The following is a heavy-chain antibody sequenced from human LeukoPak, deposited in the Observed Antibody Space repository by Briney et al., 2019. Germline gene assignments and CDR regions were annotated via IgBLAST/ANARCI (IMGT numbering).Heavy chain of an antibody. Sequence: SVKVSRKASGFTFTSSAMQWVRQARGQRLEWIGWIVVGSGNTNYAQKFQERVTITRDMSTSTAYMELSSLRSEDTAGYYCAAAKTSSGWYWNGLRRVAFDIWGQGTMVTVSS. CDR1: GFTFTSSA. D-gene: IGHD6-19*01. CDR3: AAAKTSSGWYWNGLRRVAFDI. CDR2: IVVGSGNT. V-gene: IGHV1-58*02. J-gene: IGHJ3*02.